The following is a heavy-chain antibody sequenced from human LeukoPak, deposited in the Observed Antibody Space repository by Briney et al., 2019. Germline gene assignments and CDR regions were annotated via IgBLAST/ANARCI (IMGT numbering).Heavy chain of an antibody. Sequence: SGGSLRLSCAASGFTFSSYGMHWVRQAPGKGLEWVAFIRSDGSNNYYADSVKGRFTISRDNSKNTLYLQMNSLRAEDTAVYYCARDYYGSGNFDYWGQGTLVTVSS. J-gene: IGHJ4*02. V-gene: IGHV3-30*02. CDR3: ARDYYGSGNFDY. CDR2: IRSDGSNN. D-gene: IGHD3-10*01. CDR1: GFTFSSYG.